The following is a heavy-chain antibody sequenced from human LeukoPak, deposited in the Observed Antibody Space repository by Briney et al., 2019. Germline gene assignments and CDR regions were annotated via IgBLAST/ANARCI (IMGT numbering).Heavy chain of an antibody. D-gene: IGHD1-1*01. CDR2: MNPNSGNT. J-gene: IGHJ3*02. V-gene: IGHV1-8*03. CDR3: VRESRRTVNDGFDI. Sequence: ASVKVSCKASGYTFTSYDVNWVRQATGQGLEWMGWMNPNSGNTGYAQKFQGRVTITRNTSITTAYMELSGLTSEDTAVYYCVRESRRTVNDGFDIWGQGTMVIVSS. CDR1: GYTFTSYD.